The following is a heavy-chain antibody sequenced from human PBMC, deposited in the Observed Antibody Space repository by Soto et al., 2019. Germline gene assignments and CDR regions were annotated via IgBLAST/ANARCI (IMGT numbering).Heavy chain of an antibody. CDR3: ARAHPYYFGSGSYYNDH. D-gene: IGHD3-10*01. CDR1: GSSISSGEYY. J-gene: IGHJ5*02. V-gene: IGHV4-30-4*01. CDR2: IYYSGKT. Sequence: TLSLTCTVSGSSISSGEYYWNWIRQPPGKGLEWIGDIYYSGKTHYNPSLKSRVIISVDTSKNQFSLKLSSVTAADTAVYYCARAHPYYFGSGSYYNDHWGLGTLVTVSS.